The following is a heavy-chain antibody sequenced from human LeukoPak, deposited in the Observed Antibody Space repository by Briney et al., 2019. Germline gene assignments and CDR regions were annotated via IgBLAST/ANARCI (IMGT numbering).Heavy chain of an antibody. CDR2: ISGSGGST. V-gene: IGHV3-23*01. D-gene: IGHD1-26*01. Sequence: GGSLRLSCAASGFTFSNYAMTWVRQAPGKGLEWVSGISGSGGSTYYADSVKGRFTTSRDNSKNTLYLQMSSLRAEDTAAYYCAKDRGGNYLFYLDYWGQGTLVTVSS. J-gene: IGHJ4*02. CDR3: AKDRGGNYLFYLDY. CDR1: GFTFSNYA.